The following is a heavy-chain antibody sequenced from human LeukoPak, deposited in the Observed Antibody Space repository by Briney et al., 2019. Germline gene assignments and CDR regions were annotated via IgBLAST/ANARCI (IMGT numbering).Heavy chain of an antibody. CDR2: ISSSSTYI. CDR1: GFTFSTYT. CDR3: ATLDFWSAYSTSDY. J-gene: IGHJ4*02. Sequence: GGSLRLSCAASGFTFSTYTMNWVRQAPGKVLELVSSISSSSTYIYYADSVKGRFTISRDNAKNSLYLQMNSLRAEDTAVYYCATLDFWSAYSTSDYWGQGTLVTVSS. D-gene: IGHD3-3*01. V-gene: IGHV3-21*01.